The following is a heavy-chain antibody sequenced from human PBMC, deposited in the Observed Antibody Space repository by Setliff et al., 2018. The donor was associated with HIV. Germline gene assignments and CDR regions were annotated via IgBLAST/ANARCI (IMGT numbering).Heavy chain of an antibody. D-gene: IGHD3-9*01. Sequence: SVKVSCKFVGGTFSTYGINWVRQAPGQGLEWMGGIIPIFGTTDHAQRFQGRVSITADESSSTAFMELTSLSFEDTAVYYCARDTLRYCKTYICPVGVDYTFYSMDVWGKGTTVTVSS. V-gene: IGHV1-69*13. CDR1: GGTFSTYG. CDR2: IIPIFGTT. J-gene: IGHJ6*03. CDR3: ARDTLRYCKTYICPVGVDYTFYSMDV.